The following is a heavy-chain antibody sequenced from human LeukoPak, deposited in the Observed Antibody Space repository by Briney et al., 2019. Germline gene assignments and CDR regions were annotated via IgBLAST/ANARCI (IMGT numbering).Heavy chain of an antibody. V-gene: IGHV2-5*02. J-gene: IGHJ1*01. Sequence: ESGPTLVKPKQTLTLTCTFSGFSLTSSGVGVGWIRQPPGAALEWLALIYWDDDKRYSPSLKSRLTITKDTSKNQVVLTMTNMDPVDTATYYCAHTYSSSWQLWSGYFQHWGQGTLVTVSS. CDR3: AHTYSSSWQLWSGYFQH. D-gene: IGHD6-13*01. CDR2: IYWDDDK. CDR1: GFSLTSSGVG.